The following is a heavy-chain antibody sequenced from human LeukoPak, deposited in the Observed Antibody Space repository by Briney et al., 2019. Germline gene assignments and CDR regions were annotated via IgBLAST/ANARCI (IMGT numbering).Heavy chain of an antibody. D-gene: IGHD3-3*01. V-gene: IGHV4-30-4*08. Sequence: PSQTLSLTCTVSGGSISSGDYYWSWIRQPPGKGLEWIGYIYYSGSTYYYPSLKSRVTISVDTSKNQFSLKLSSVTAADTAVYYCARVGFDDFWSGYLISDAFDIWGQGTMVTVSS. CDR2: IYYSGST. J-gene: IGHJ3*02. CDR1: GGSISSGDYY. CDR3: ARVGFDDFWSGYLISDAFDI.